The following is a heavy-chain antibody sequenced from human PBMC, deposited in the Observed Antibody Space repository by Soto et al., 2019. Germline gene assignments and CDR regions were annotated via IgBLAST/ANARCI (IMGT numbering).Heavy chain of an antibody. Sequence: QLQLQESGSGLVKPSQTLSLTCAVSGGSISSGGYSWSWIRQPPGKGLEWIGYIYHSGSTYYNPSLKSRVTISVDRSKNQFSLKLSSVTAADTAVYYCARRAVMITFGGVRGAFDIWGQGTMVTVSP. CDR3: ARRAVMITFGGVRGAFDI. CDR1: GGSISSGGYS. CDR2: IYHSGST. D-gene: IGHD3-16*01. V-gene: IGHV4-30-2*01. J-gene: IGHJ3*02.